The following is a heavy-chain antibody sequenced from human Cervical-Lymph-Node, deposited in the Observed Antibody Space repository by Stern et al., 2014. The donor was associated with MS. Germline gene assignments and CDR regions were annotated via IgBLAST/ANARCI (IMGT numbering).Heavy chain of an antibody. CDR2: IYYSGST. CDR3: ARDKYCSGGTCFYWYFDL. CDR1: GGSISGYY. J-gene: IGHJ2*01. D-gene: IGHD2-15*01. V-gene: IGHV4-59*01. Sequence: QAQLQESGPGLVKPSETLSLTCTVSGGSISGYYWSWIRQPPGKGLEWIGYIYYSGSTNYNPSLKSRVAISVDTSKNQFSLKLSSVTAADTAVYYCARDKYCSGGTCFYWYFDLWGRGTLVTVSS.